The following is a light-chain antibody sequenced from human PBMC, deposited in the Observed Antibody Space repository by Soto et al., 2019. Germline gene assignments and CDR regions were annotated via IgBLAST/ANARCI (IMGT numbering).Light chain of an antibody. V-gene: IGKV3-20*01. J-gene: IGKJ1*01. CDR2: GAS. CDR3: QQYVRSQT. CDR1: QSVSSSY. Sequence: EIVLTQSPGTLSLSPGERATLSCRASQSVSSSYLAWYQQKPGQAPRLLIDGASSRATGIPDRFSGSGSGTDFTLTISRLDPEDFAVYYCQQYVRSQTFGQGAKVEIK.